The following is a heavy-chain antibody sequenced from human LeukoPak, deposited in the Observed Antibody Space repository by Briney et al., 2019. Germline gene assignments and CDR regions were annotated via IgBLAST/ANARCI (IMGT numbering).Heavy chain of an antibody. Sequence: PGGSLRPSCAASGFTVSSNYMSWVRQAPGKGLEWVSVIYSGGSTYYADSVKGRFTISRDNSKNTLYLQMNSLRAEDTAVYYCARDIVVVPAARDYWGQGTLVTVSS. J-gene: IGHJ4*02. D-gene: IGHD2-2*01. CDR2: IYSGGST. CDR1: GFTVSSNY. V-gene: IGHV3-66*02. CDR3: ARDIVVVPAARDY.